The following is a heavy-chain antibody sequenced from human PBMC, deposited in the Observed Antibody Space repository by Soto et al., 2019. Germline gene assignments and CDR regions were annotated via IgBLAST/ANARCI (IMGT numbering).Heavy chain of an antibody. V-gene: IGHV3-23*01. Sequence: GGSLRLSCAASGFTFSSYAMSWVRQAPGKGLEWVSAISGSGGSTYHADSVKGRFTISRDNSKNTLYLQMNSLRAEDTAVYYCAKDTVVVPAAMGSWFDPWGQGTLVTVSS. J-gene: IGHJ5*02. D-gene: IGHD2-2*01. CDR2: ISGSGGST. CDR3: AKDTVVVPAAMGSWFDP. CDR1: GFTFSSYA.